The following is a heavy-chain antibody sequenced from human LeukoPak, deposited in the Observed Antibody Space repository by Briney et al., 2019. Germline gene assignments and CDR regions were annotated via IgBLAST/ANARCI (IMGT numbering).Heavy chain of an antibody. D-gene: IGHD6-19*01. CDR1: GFGFSDSY. V-gene: IGHV3-11*04. CDR2: ISGSGSDM. Sequence: GGSLRLSCVVSGFGFSDSYMTWIRQTPGKGPEWLAYISGSGSDMYYADSVKGRFTISRDNSKNTLYLQMNSLRAEDTAVYYCARDEAGYSSGQNYWGQGTLVTVSS. CDR3: ARDEAGYSSGQNY. J-gene: IGHJ4*02.